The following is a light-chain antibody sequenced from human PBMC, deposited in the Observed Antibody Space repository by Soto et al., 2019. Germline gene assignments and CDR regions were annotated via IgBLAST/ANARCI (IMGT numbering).Light chain of an antibody. J-gene: IGKJ5*01. Sequence: AIQLTQSPSPLSASVGDRVTITCRASQDIRGALAWYQQKPGKAPKILIYDVSSLQSGVPSRFRGSSVGTDFTLTIGGLQPEDFATYYCQQFNSYPIIFGQGTRLDIK. CDR1: QDIRGA. CDR2: DVS. V-gene: IGKV1-13*02. CDR3: QQFNSYPII.